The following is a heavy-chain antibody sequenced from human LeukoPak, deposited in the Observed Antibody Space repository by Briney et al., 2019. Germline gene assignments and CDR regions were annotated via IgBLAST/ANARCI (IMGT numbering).Heavy chain of an antibody. J-gene: IGHJ4*02. CDR3: AISSGWYLGNFDY. V-gene: IGHV3-53*01. CDR2: IYSGGST. Sequence: GGSLRLSCAASGFTVSSNYMSWVRQAPGKGLEWVSVIYSGGSTYYADSVKGRFTISRDNSENTLYLQMNSLRAVDTAVYYCAISSGWYLGNFDYWGQGTLVTVSS. CDR1: GFTVSSNY. D-gene: IGHD6-19*01.